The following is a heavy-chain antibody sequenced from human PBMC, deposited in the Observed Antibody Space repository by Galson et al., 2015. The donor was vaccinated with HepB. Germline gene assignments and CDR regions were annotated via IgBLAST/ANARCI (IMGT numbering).Heavy chain of an antibody. CDR1: GYTFTSYD. CDR2: MNPNSGNT. Sequence: SVKVSCKASGYTFTSYDINWVRQATGQGLEWMGWMNPNSGNTGYAQKFQGRVTMTRNTSISTAYMELSSLRSEDTAVYYCARRSGKRDAFDIWGQGTMVTVSS. V-gene: IGHV1-8*01. D-gene: IGHD6-25*01. CDR3: ARRSGKRDAFDI. J-gene: IGHJ3*02.